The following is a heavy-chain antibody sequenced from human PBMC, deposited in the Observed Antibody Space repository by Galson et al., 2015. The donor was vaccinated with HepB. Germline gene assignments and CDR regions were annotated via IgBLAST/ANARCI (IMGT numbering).Heavy chain of an antibody. J-gene: IGHJ4*02. Sequence: SLRLSCAASGFTFSSYWMSWVRQAPGKGLQWVANIKQDGSEKYYVDSVKGRFTISRDNAKNSLYLQMNSLRAEDTAVYYCARHGGANYYDSSAYFDYWGQGTLVTVSS. CDR1: GFTFSSYW. CDR2: IKQDGSEK. D-gene: IGHD3-22*01. V-gene: IGHV3-7*01. CDR3: ARHGGANYYDSSAYFDY.